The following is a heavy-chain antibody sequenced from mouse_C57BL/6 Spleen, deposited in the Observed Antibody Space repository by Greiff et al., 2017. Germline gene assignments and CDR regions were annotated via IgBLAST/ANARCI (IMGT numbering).Heavy chain of an antibody. CDR1: GYSFTGYY. Sequence: VQLQQSGPELVKPGASVKISCKASGYSFTGYYMNWVKQSPEKSLEWIGEINPSTGGTTYNQKFKAKATLTVDKASSTAYMQLKSLTSADSAVYYCARSKRGTVVDYYAMDYWGQGTSVTVSS. J-gene: IGHJ4*01. D-gene: IGHD1-1*01. CDR3: ARSKRGTVVDYYAMDY. V-gene: IGHV1-42*01. CDR2: INPSTGGT.